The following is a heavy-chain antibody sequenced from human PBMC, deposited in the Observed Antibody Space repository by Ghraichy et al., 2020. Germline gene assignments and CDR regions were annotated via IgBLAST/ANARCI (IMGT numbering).Heavy chain of an antibody. D-gene: IGHD3-22*01. J-gene: IGHJ4*02. CDR3: ASGGDSSY. CDR2: INTDGSGT. V-gene: IGHV3-74*01. CDR1: GFTFSTYW. Sequence: GASLRLSCAASGFTFSTYWMHWVRQAPGKGLVWVSRINTDGSGTNYADSVKGRFAISRDNAKNTLYLQMNSLGADDTAVYYCASGGDSSYWGQGTLVIVSS.